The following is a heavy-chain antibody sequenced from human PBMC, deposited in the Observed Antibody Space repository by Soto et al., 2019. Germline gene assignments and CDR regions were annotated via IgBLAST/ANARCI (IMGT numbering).Heavy chain of an antibody. V-gene: IGHV1-69*01. D-gene: IGHD3-3*01. Sequence: QVQLVQSGAEVKKPGSSVKVSFKASGGTFSSYAISWVRQAPGQGLEWMGGIIPIFGTANYAQKFQGRVTITADESTSTAYMELSSLRSEDTAVYYCAYIYDFWSGNNWFDPWGQGTLVTVSS. CDR2: IIPIFGTA. CDR1: GGTFSSYA. CDR3: AYIYDFWSGNNWFDP. J-gene: IGHJ5*02.